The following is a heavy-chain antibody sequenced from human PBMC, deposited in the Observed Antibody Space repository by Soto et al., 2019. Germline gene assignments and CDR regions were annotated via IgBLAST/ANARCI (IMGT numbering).Heavy chain of an antibody. D-gene: IGHD6-19*01. CDR3: AADHGIAVAGDAFDI. V-gene: IGHV1-58*01. CDR2: IVVGSGNT. J-gene: IGHJ3*02. Sequence: SVKVSCKASGFTFTSSAVQWVRQARGQRLERIGWIVVGSGNTNYAQKFQERVTITRDMSTSTAYMELSSLRSEDTAVYYCAADHGIAVAGDAFDIWGQGTMVTV. CDR1: GFTFTSSA.